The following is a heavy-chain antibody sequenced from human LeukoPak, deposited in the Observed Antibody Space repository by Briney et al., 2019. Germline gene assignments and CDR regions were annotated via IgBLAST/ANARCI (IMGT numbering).Heavy chain of an antibody. V-gene: IGHV3-23*01. CDR3: ARLPTFYYDSSHYHYDY. D-gene: IGHD3-22*01. J-gene: IGHJ4*02. CDR2: ISGSGPST. CDR1: GFTFRNYA. Sequence: PGGSLRLSCAASGFTFRNYAMSWVRQAPGKGLEWASSISGSGPSTDYADSVKGRFTISRDKAKNTLYLQMNSLRAEDTAVYYCARLPTFYYDSSHYHYDYWGQGTLVTVSS.